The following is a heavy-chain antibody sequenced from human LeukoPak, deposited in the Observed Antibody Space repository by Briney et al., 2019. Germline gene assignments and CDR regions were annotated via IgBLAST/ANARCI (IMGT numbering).Heavy chain of an antibody. CDR3: AKCGGYYYYYYGMDV. D-gene: IGHD2-21*01. CDR1: GFIFSSYA. Sequence: PGRPLRLSCAASGFIFSSYAMHWVRQAPGKGLEWVAVISYDGSNKYYADSVKGRFTISRENSENTVYLEMTSLRAEDTAVYYCAKCGGYYYYYYGMDVWGKGTTVTVSS. V-gene: IGHV3-30*04. CDR2: ISYDGSNK. J-gene: IGHJ6*04.